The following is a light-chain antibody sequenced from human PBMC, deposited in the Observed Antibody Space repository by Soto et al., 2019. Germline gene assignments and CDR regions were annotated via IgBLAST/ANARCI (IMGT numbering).Light chain of an antibody. CDR2: GVS. V-gene: IGKV3-20*01. CDR3: QQYIDSPRT. CDR1: QTVNRNC. Sequence: EIILTQSPGTLALSPGDGATLSCRASQTVNRNCLAWYHQRPGQPPRLLIYGVSNRASGVPDRFSGDGSGTEFTLTIGRLDPDDFGVYYCQQYIDSPRTFGQGTRVEVK. J-gene: IGKJ1*01.